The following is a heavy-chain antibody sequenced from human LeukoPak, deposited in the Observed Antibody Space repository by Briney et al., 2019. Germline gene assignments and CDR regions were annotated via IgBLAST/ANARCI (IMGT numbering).Heavy chain of an antibody. J-gene: IGHJ6*02. V-gene: IGHV1-46*01. CDR3: AREMADYGDSIYYYYGMDV. Sequence: GASVNVSCKASGYTFTAYYIHWVRHAPGQGLEYMGVINPSSENTSYTQRFRGRVTMTRDTSTSTVYMQLRSLGSDDTAVYYCAREMADYGDSIYYYYGMDVWGQGTTVTVSS. CDR1: GYTFTAYY. CDR2: INPSSENT. D-gene: IGHD4-17*01.